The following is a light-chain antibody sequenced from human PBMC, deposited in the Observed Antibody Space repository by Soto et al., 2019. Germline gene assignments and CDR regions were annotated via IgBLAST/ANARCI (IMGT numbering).Light chain of an antibody. CDR3: QQYDNLLT. CDR1: QDISKY. Sequence: DIQVTQSPSSLFASVGDRVTITCQATQDISKYLNWYQQKPGKAPKLLIYGASKLQTGVPSRFSGSGSGTDFTFTISSLQPEDIATYYCQQYDNLLTFGGGTKVEIK. CDR2: GAS. V-gene: IGKV1-33*01. J-gene: IGKJ4*01.